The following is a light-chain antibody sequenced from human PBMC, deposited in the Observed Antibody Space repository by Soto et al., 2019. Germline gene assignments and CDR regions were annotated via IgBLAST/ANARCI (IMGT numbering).Light chain of an antibody. CDR2: DVS. CDR1: SSDVGGYNY. CDR3: SSYTSSSNV. V-gene: IGLV2-14*01. Sequence: QSLLTQPASVSGSPGQSLTISCTGTSSDVGGYNYVSWYQQHPGKAPKLMIYDVSNRPSGVSNRFSGSKSGNTASLTISGLQAEDEADYYCSSYTSSSNVFGTGTKVTVL. J-gene: IGLJ1*01.